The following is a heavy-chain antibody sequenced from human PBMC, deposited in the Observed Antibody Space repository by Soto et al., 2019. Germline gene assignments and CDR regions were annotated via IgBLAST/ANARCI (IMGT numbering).Heavy chain of an antibody. V-gene: IGHV3-30*18. CDR2: ISYDGSNK. Sequence: GGSLRLSCAASGFTFSRYGMHWVRQAPDKGLEWVAAISYDGSNKYYADSVKGRFTISRDNSKNTLYLQMNSLRAEDTAVYYCAKDLYDSSGKLDYWGQGTLVTVSS. CDR3: AKDLYDSSGKLDY. D-gene: IGHD3-22*01. CDR1: GFTFSRYG. J-gene: IGHJ4*02.